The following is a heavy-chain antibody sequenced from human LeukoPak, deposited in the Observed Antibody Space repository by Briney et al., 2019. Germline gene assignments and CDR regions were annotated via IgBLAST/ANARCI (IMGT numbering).Heavy chain of an antibody. J-gene: IGHJ4*02. V-gene: IGHV3-23*01. Sequence: TGGSLRLSCAASGFTFSSYAMSWVRQAPGKGLEWVSAISGSGGSTYYADSVEGRFTISRDNSKNTLYLQMNSLRAEDTAVYYCAKASVESYYDFWSGYYPYYFDYWGQGTLVTVSS. D-gene: IGHD3-3*01. CDR3: AKASVESYYDFWSGYYPYYFDY. CDR1: GFTFSSYA. CDR2: ISGSGGST.